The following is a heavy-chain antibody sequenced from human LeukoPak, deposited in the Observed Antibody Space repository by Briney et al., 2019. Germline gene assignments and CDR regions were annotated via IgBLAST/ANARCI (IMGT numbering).Heavy chain of an antibody. D-gene: IGHD2-21*01. V-gene: IGHV1-18*01. J-gene: IGHJ6*02. CDR1: GYTLTSYG. CDR2: ISGYSGNT. Sequence: ASVKVSCKASGYTLTSYGISWVRQAPGQGLEWMGWISGYSGNTNYAQKFQGRVSMTTDTTTSTAYLELRSLRSDDTALYYCARDVAVHYYGMDVWGQGTTVTVAS. CDR3: ARDVAVHYYGMDV.